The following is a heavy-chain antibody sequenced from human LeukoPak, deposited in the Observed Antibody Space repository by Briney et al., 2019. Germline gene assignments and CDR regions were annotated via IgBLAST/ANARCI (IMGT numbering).Heavy chain of an antibody. CDR3: QLKDSSSWYWASTFDY. Sequence: SETLSLTCTVSGYSISSGYYWGWIRQPAGKGLEWIGRIYTSGSTNYNPSLKSRVTISVDTSKNQFSLKLSSVTAADTAVYYCQLKDSSSWYWASTFDYWGQGTLVTVSS. CDR1: GYSISSGYY. V-gene: IGHV4-38-2*02. J-gene: IGHJ4*02. CDR2: IYTSGST. D-gene: IGHD6-13*01.